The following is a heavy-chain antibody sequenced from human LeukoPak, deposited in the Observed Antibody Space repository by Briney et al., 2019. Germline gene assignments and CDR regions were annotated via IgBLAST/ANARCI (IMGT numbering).Heavy chain of an antibody. V-gene: IGHV1-2*02. CDR2: INPNNGGT. CDR1: GYSFTGYY. D-gene: IGHD3-3*01. CDR3: ARVGFSYDFWSGYHYYMDV. Sequence: GASVKVSCKASGYSFTGYYIHWVRQAPGQGLEWMGWINPNNGGTNYGQKFQGRVTMTRDTSISTAYMELSRLRSDDTAVYYCARVGFSYDFWSGYHYYMDVWGKGTTVTVSS. J-gene: IGHJ6*03.